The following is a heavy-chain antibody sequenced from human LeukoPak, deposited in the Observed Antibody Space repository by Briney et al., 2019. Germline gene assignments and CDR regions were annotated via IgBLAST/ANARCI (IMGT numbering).Heavy chain of an antibody. D-gene: IGHD6-19*01. CDR3: ATGSSGWYLRDYYMDV. J-gene: IGHJ6*03. CDR2: FDPEDGET. V-gene: IGHV1-24*01. CDR1: GYTLTELS. Sequence: ASVKVSCKVSGYTLTELSMHWVRQAPGKGLEWMGGFDPEDGETIYAQKFQGRVTMTEDISTDTAYMELSSLRSEDTAVYYCATGSSGWYLRDYYMDVWGKGTTVTVSS.